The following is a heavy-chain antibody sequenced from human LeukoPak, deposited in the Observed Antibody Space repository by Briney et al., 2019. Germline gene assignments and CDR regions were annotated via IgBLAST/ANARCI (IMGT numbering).Heavy chain of an antibody. V-gene: IGHV3-30*04. CDR1: GFTFSSYA. CDR2: ISYDGSNK. CDR3: ARGYNWNGHFDY. Sequence: GGSLRLSCAASGFTFSSYAMHWVRQAPGKGLEWVAVISYDGSNKYYADSVKGRFTISRDNSKNTLYLQMNSLRAEDTAVYYCARGYNWNGHFDYWGQGTLVTVSS. J-gene: IGHJ4*02. D-gene: IGHD1-20*01.